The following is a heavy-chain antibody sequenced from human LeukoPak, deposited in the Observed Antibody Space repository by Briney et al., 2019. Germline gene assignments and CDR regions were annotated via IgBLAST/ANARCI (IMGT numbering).Heavy chain of an antibody. V-gene: IGHV1-2*02. CDR3: ARDSAFTGDYYYYMDV. CDR2: MNPNSGGT. CDR1: GYTFTSYD. J-gene: IGHJ6*03. Sequence: ASVKVSCKASGYTFTSYDINWVRQATGQGLEWMGWMNPNSGGTNYAQKFQGRVTMTRDTSISTAYMELSRLRSDDTAVYYCARDSAFTGDYYYYMDVWGKGTTVTISS. D-gene: IGHD2-8*02.